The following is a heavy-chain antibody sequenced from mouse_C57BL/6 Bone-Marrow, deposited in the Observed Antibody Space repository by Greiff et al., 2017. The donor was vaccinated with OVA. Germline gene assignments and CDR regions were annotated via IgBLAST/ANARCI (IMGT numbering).Heavy chain of an antibody. CDR2: INPNNGGT. CDR3: ARGITTPHY. J-gene: IGHJ2*01. CDR1: GYTFTDYY. Sequence: EVQLQQSGPELVKPGASVKISCKASGYTFTDYYMNWVKQSHGKSLEWIGDINPNNGGTSYNQKFKGKATLTVDKSSSTAYMELRSLTSEDSAVYYCARGITTPHYWGQGTTLTVSS. V-gene: IGHV1-26*01. D-gene: IGHD1-1*01.